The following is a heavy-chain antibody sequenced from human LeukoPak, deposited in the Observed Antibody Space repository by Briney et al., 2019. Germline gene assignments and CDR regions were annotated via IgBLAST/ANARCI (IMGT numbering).Heavy chain of an antibody. CDR1: GFTFGTYG. J-gene: IGHJ4*02. CDR3: AKGVVVVPAKYYFDY. CDR2: ISGSGGST. D-gene: IGHD2-15*01. Sequence: GGSLRLSCVASGFTFGTYGMSWVRQAPGKGLEWVSAISGSGGSTYYADSVKGRFTISRDNSKNTLYLQMNSLRAEDTAVYYCAKGVVVVPAKYYFDYWGQGTLVTVSS. V-gene: IGHV3-23*01.